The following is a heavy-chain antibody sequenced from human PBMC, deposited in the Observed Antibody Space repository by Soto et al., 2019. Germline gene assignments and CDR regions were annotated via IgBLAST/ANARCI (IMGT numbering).Heavy chain of an antibody. D-gene: IGHD1-1*01. J-gene: IGHJ3*02. CDR1: GPAFSSYA. V-gene: IGHV1-69*01. Sequence: QVQLVQSGAEVKKPGSSVKLSCQASGPAFSSYAISWLRQAPGQGFEWMGGLIPLLGTPKYAQKFHGRVTITADESASTANMEVISLTSDDTATYYCARTTPAAEGYNSLYGAFDIWGQGTVVIVSS. CDR3: ARTTPAAEGYNSLYGAFDI. CDR2: LIPLLGTP.